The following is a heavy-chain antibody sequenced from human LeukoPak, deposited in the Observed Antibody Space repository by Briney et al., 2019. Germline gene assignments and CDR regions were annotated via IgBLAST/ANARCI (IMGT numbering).Heavy chain of an antibody. CDR2: IYHSGST. CDR1: GYSISSGYY. CDR3: ARHRDTAMFDY. Sequence: PSETLSLTXAVSGYSISSGYYWGWIRQPPGKGLEWIGSIYHSGSTYYNPSLKSRVTISVDTSKNQFSLKLSSVTAADTAVYYCARHRDTAMFDYWGQGTLVTVSS. V-gene: IGHV4-38-2*01. J-gene: IGHJ4*02. D-gene: IGHD5-18*01.